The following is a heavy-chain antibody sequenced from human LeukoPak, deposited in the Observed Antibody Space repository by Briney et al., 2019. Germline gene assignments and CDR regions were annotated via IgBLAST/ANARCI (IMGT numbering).Heavy chain of an antibody. Sequence: GGSLRLSCAASGFIFSSYAMSWVRQAPGKGLEWVSAISGSGGSTYYADSVKGRFTISRDNSKNTLYLQMNSLRAEDTAVYYCANLIRDSSGYQEVDYWGQGTLVTVSS. CDR2: ISGSGGST. CDR1: GFIFSSYA. J-gene: IGHJ4*02. V-gene: IGHV3-23*01. CDR3: ANLIRDSSGYQEVDY. D-gene: IGHD3-22*01.